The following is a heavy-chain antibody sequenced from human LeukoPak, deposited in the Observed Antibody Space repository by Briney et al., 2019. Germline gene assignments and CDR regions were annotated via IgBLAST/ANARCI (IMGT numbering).Heavy chain of an antibody. J-gene: IGHJ4*02. V-gene: IGHV4-34*01. CDR2: INQSGST. Sequence: PSETLSLTCAVYGGSFSDYYWSWIRQSPGRGLEWIGEINQSGSTDYNPSLKSRVIISIDTSKTQFSLKLSSVTAADTAVYYCARDYDSSGYYPFYWGQGTRSPSPQ. D-gene: IGHD3-22*01. CDR1: GGSFSDYY. CDR3: ARDYDSSGYYPFY.